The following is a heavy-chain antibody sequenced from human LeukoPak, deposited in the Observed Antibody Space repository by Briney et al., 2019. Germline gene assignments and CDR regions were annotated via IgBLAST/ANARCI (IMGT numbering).Heavy chain of an antibody. CDR3: AHSGSNYDAFDI. CDR1: GFTFSSYS. CDR2: ITSSDSYI. J-gene: IGHJ3*02. V-gene: IGHV3-21*01. Sequence: GALRLSFAASGFTFSSYSMNWVRQAPGKGLEWVSSITSSDSYIYYADSVKGRFTISRDNAKNSLYLQMNSLRAEDTAVYFCAHSGSNYDAFDIWGQGTMVTVSS. D-gene: IGHD1-26*01.